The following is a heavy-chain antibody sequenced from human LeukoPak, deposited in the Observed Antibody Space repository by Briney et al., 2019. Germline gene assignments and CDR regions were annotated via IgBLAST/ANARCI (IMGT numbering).Heavy chain of an antibody. D-gene: IGHD3-22*01. V-gene: IGHV1-69*05. CDR2: IIPIFGTA. J-gene: IGHJ4*02. CDR1: GGTFSSYA. Sequence: SVKVSCKASGGTFSSYAISWVRQAPGQGLEWMGGIIPIFGTANYAQKFQGRVTIITDESTSTAYMELSSLRSEDTAVYYCAKRSGYGGTMINSHTGYFDYWGQGTLVTVSS. CDR3: AKRSGYGGTMINSHTGYFDY.